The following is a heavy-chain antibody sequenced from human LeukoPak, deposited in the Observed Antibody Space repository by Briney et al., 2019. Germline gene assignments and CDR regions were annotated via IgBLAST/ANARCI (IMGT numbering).Heavy chain of an antibody. CDR3: ARAPSEIGGYYPEYFRH. J-gene: IGHJ1*01. CDR1: GFTFSSYW. Sequence: GGSLRLSCAASGFTFSSYWMHWIRQAPGKGLVWVSRIKSDGSTRYADSVKGRFTVSRDNAKNTVSLQMNSLRAEDTGVYYCARAPSEIGGYYPEYFRHWGQGTLVIVSS. V-gene: IGHV3-74*01. CDR2: IKSDGST. D-gene: IGHD3-22*01.